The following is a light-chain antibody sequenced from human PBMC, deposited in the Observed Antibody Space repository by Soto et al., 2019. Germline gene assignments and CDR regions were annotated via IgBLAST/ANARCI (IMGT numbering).Light chain of an antibody. Sequence: EIVLTQSPATLSLSPGDRATLSCGASQSVSNNYLAWYQQKPGLAPRLLIYDASYRANGIPDMFSVSGSGTDFTHPISRLEPEGFVVYYCKQYGRSSWPFAQGTNVDMK. CDR2: DAS. V-gene: IGKV3D-20*01. CDR1: QSVSNNY. J-gene: IGKJ1*01. CDR3: KQYGRSSWP.